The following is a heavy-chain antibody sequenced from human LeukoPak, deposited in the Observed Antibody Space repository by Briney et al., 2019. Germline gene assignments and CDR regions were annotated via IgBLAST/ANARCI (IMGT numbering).Heavy chain of an antibody. J-gene: IGHJ4*01. V-gene: IGHV3-30-3*01. D-gene: IGHD3-10*01. CDR3: AREAAGVWFGELTGFYYFDY. CDR1: GFTFSDYS. Sequence: PGGSLRLSCAASGFTFSDYSMNWVRQAPGKGLEWVAVISYDGSNKYYADSVKGRFTISRDNSKNTLYLQMNSLRAEDTAVYYCAREAAGVWFGELTGFYYFDYWGQGTLVTVSS. CDR2: ISYDGSNK.